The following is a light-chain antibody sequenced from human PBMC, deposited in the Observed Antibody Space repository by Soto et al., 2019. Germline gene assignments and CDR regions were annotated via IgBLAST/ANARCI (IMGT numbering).Light chain of an antibody. J-gene: IGKJ3*01. CDR2: DAS. Sequence: DIQMTQSPSSLSASVGDRVTITCQASQDISNYLNWYQQKPGKAPKLLIYDASNLETGVPSRFSGSGSGTDFTFTISSLPPEDIATYYCQQYDNLPPFSFGPGTKVDIK. CDR1: QDISNY. V-gene: IGKV1-33*01. CDR3: QQYDNLPPFS.